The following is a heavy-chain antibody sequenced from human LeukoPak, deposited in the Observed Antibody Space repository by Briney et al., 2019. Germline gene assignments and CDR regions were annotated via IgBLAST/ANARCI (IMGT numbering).Heavy chain of an antibody. CDR3: AKDRGGSYPGGFDS. Sequence: PGGSLRLSCAASGFTLSLYAMNWVRQAPGKGLEWVSAIRGTDDSTYYADSVKGRFTISRDNSKNTLYLQMNSLRAEDTAVYYCAKDRGGSYPGGFDSWGQGTLVTVSS. D-gene: IGHD1-26*01. V-gene: IGHV3-23*01. J-gene: IGHJ4*02. CDR2: IRGTDDST. CDR1: GFTLSLYA.